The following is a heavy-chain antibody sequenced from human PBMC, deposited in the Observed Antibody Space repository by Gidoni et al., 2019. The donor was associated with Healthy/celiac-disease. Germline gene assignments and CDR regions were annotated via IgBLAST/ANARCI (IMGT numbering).Heavy chain of an antibody. CDR1: GYSISSGYY. J-gene: IGHJ4*02. Sequence: QVQLQESGPGLVKPSETLSLTCTVSGYSISSGYYWGWIRQPPGKGLEWIGSIYHSGSTYYNPSLKSRVTISVDTSKNQFSLKLSSVTAADTAVYYCARDSPYPRTVTDYWGQGTLVTVSS. CDR2: IYHSGST. CDR3: ARDSPYPRTVTDY. V-gene: IGHV4-38-2*02. D-gene: IGHD4-17*01.